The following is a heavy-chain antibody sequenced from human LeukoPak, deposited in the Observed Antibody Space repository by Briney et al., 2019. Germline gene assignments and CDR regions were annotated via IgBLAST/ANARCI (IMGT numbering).Heavy chain of an antibody. CDR2: IKWNGGST. Sequence: TGGSLRLSCAASGFTFSSYEMNWVRQAPGKGLEWVSGIKWNGGSTGYADSVKGRFTISRDNAKNSLYLQMNSLSAEDTALYYCARDGGDCSGDSCYVDYWGQGTLVTVSS. V-gene: IGHV3-20*04. J-gene: IGHJ4*02. CDR1: GFTFSSYE. D-gene: IGHD2-15*01. CDR3: ARDGGDCSGDSCYVDY.